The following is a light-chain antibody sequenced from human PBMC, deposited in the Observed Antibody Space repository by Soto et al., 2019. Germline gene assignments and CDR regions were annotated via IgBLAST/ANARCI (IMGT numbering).Light chain of an antibody. V-gene: IGLV3-21*02. CDR2: DDS. Sequence: SYELTQPPSVSVAPGQTARVTCGGHNIEDKSVHWYQQKPGQAPVLVVYDDSDRPSWIPERFSGSNSGHTATLTISRVEVEDEADYYCQVWDRKTDPVLFGGGTQLTVL. J-gene: IGLJ2*01. CDR3: QVWDRKTDPVL. CDR1: NIEDKS.